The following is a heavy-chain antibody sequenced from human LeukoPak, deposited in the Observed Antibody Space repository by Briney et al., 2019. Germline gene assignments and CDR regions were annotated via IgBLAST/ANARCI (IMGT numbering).Heavy chain of an antibody. CDR3: ATGYKSGWYAFDL. J-gene: IGHJ3*01. CDR1: GYGFGGFY. V-gene: IGHV1-2*02. Sequence: ASVKVSCKASGYGFGGFYIDWMRQASGQGFEWMGWINPNSGDTNYAQKFQGRVTMTRDTAITTAYLELTWLTVGDAAIYFCATGYKSGWYAFDLWGQGTVVTVSS. D-gene: IGHD6-19*01. CDR2: INPNSGDT.